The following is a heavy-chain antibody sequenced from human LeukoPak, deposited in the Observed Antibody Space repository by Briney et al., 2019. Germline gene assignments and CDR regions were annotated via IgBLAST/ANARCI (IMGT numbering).Heavy chain of an antibody. CDR3: ARNRPYSYGYDY. D-gene: IGHD5-18*01. Sequence: PSETLSLTCAVYGGSFSGYYWSWIRQPPGKGLEWIGEINHSGSTNYNPSLKSRVTISVDTSKNQFSLKLSSVTAADTAVYYCARNRPYSYGYDYWGQGTLVTVSS. CDR1: GGSFSGYY. V-gene: IGHV4-34*01. CDR2: INHSGST. J-gene: IGHJ4*02.